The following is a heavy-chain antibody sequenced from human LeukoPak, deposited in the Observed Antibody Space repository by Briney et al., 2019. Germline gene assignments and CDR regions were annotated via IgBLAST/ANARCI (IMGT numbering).Heavy chain of an antibody. D-gene: IGHD6-13*01. V-gene: IGHV4-59*01. J-gene: IGHJ3*02. CDR3: ASGSSSWYTDAFDI. CDR2: IYYSGST. Sequence: SETLSLTCAVYGGSFSDYWWTWIRQSPGKGLEWIGYIYYSGSTNYNPSLKSRVTISVDTPKNQFSLKLSSVTAADTAVYYCASGSSSWYTDAFDIWGQGTMVTVSS. CDR1: GGSFSDYW.